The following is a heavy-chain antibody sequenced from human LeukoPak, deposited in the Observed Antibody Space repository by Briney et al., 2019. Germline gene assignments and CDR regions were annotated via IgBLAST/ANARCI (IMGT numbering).Heavy chain of an antibody. CDR1: GGSISSYY. CDR2: IYYSGST. Sequence: SETLSLTCTVSGGSISSYYWSWIRQPPGKGLEWIGYIYYSGSTNYNPSLKSRVTISVDTSKNQFSLKLNSVTAADTAVYYCASTDTPMITIHWGQGTLVTVSS. V-gene: IGHV4-59*01. J-gene: IGHJ4*02. CDR3: ASTDTPMITIH. D-gene: IGHD5-18*01.